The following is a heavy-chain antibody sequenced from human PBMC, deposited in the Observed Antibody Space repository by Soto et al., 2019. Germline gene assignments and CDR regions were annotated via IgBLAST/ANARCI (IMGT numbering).Heavy chain of an antibody. CDR1: TDSRSFTNSY. J-gene: IGHJ4*02. CDR2: SSYNGGT. Sequence: LSLTFTVSTDSRSFTNSYWGWIRQPPGKCLQWIGSSSYNGGTFYNPSLKGRVVISFDTSKKQSSLQVTSVTAADTAVYFCARHRIEVVWRGFDFWGQGSPVTVSS. V-gene: IGHV4-39*01. CDR3: ARHRIEVVWRGFDF. D-gene: IGHD3-10*01.